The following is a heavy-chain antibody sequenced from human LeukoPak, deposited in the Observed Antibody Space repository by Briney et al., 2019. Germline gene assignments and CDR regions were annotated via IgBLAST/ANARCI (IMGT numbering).Heavy chain of an antibody. J-gene: IGHJ4*02. V-gene: IGHV3-48*01. D-gene: IGHD4-17*01. CDR1: GFTFSSYT. CDR2: ISSSTSTI. CDR3: ARDYYGDYYSDY. Sequence: GGSLRLSCAASGFTFSSYTMNWVRQAPGKRLEWVSSISSSTSTIHYADSVKGRFTIFRDNAKNSLYLQMNSLRAEDTAVYFCARDYYGDYYSDYWGRGTLVTVSS.